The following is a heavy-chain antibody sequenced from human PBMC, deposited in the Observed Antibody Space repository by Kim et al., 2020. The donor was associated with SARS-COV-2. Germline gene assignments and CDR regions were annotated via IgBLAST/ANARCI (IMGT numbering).Heavy chain of an antibody. Sequence: SVKVSCKASGGTFSSYAISWVRQAPGQGLEWMGGIIPIFGTANYAQKFQGRVTITADESTSTAYMELSSLRSEDTAVYYCAREREEYYYGSGTGYWFDPWGQGTLVTVSS. CDR2: IIPIFGTA. D-gene: IGHD3-10*01. CDR1: GGTFSSYA. J-gene: IGHJ5*02. V-gene: IGHV1-69*13. CDR3: AREREEYYYGSGTGYWFDP.